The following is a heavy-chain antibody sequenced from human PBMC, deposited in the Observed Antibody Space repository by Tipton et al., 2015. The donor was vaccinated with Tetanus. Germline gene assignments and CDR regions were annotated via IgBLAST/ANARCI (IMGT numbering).Heavy chain of an antibody. J-gene: IGHJ6*02. CDR3: VRRWFGTQYYFGMDV. CDR1: GFTFSDFW. CDR2: IKHDGSEK. D-gene: IGHD2/OR15-2a*01. Sequence: SLRLSCAASGFTFSDFWMTWVRQAPGKGLEWVANIKHDGSEKSYVDSVKGRFSVSRDNAKNSLFLQMNSLRVEDTAVYYCVRRWFGTQYYFGMDVWGQGTTVTVSS. V-gene: IGHV3-7*01.